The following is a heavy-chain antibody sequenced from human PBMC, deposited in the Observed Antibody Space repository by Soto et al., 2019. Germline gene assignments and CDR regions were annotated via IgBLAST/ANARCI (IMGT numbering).Heavy chain of an antibody. Sequence: SETLSLTCTVSGDSISSSTYFWGWVRQPPGKGLEWIGSIYYSGSTYYNPSLKSRVTISVDTSKNQFSLKLNSVTAADTAVYYCARAPRGNYGYPSYFDYWGQGTLVTVSS. CDR2: IYYSGST. CDR1: GDSISSSTYF. J-gene: IGHJ4*02. CDR3: ARAPRGNYGYPSYFDY. D-gene: IGHD3-10*01. V-gene: IGHV4-39*07.